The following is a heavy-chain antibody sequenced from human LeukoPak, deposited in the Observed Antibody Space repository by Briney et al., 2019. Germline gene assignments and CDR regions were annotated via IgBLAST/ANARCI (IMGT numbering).Heavy chain of an antibody. J-gene: IGHJ4*02. V-gene: IGHV3-23*01. D-gene: IGHD1-26*01. CDR1: GLSFNDHA. CDR3: AKDQTYSYYHLDS. Sequence: GGSLRLSCAASGLSFNDHAMSWVRQAPGKGLEWVSGINGNGASTYYSDSVKGRFTISRDNSKNTVYLRMSSLRADDTATYYCAKDQTYSYYHLDSWGQGALVTVSS. CDR2: INGNGAST.